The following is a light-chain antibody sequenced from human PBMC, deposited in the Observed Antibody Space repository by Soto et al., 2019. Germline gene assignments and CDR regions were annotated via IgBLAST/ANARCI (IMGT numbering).Light chain of an antibody. CDR2: QAS. J-gene: IGKJ1*01. Sequence: DIHITQSPSTLSASVGDRVTITCRASEFISKWLAWYQQKPGTAPKLLIYQASSLESGVPSRFSGSGSGTEFTLTITSLQPDDFATYYCQHYNSYLDTFGQGTKVEIK. CDR3: QHYNSYLDT. V-gene: IGKV1-5*03. CDR1: EFISKW.